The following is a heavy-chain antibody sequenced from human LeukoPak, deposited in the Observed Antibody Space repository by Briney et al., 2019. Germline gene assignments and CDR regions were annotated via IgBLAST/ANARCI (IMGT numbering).Heavy chain of an antibody. Sequence: ASETLSLTCTVSGGSISSSSYYWGWIRQPPGKGLEWIGSIYYSGSTYYNPSLKSRVTISVDTSKNQFSLKLSSVTAADTAVYYCARRPRYSGSYYDVPGWGQGTLVTVSS. CDR3: ARRPRYSGSYYDVPG. V-gene: IGHV4-39*01. CDR1: GGSISSSSYY. J-gene: IGHJ4*02. D-gene: IGHD1-26*01. CDR2: IYYSGST.